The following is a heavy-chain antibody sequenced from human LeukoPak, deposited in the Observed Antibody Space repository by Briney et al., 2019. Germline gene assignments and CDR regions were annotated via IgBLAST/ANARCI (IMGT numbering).Heavy chain of an antibody. Sequence: PGGSLRLSCAASGCAFSSYNMKWVRQAPGKGLEWVSFISTTSTYIYYADSVKGRFTVSRDNSKNLLYLQMDSLRVEDTAVYYCARAGTCSSTSCDGGIEYWGQGTLVTVSS. J-gene: IGHJ4*02. CDR3: ARAGTCSSTSCDGGIEY. D-gene: IGHD2-2*01. V-gene: IGHV3-21*06. CDR1: GCAFSSYN. CDR2: ISTTSTYI.